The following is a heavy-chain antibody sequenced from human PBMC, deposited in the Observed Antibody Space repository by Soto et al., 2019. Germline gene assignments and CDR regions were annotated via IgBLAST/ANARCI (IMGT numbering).Heavy chain of an antibody. CDR1: GFTFSSYS. D-gene: IGHD5-18*01. Sequence: EVQLVESGGGLVQPGESLRLSCAASGFTFSSYSLNWVRQAPGKGLEWVSYISTSSSNIYYADSVKGRFTISRDNANNSLYLQMNSLRDGDTAVYYCARDWYSNALAPDAFDILGQGTMVIVSS. CDR3: ARDWYSNALAPDAFDI. V-gene: IGHV3-48*02. CDR2: ISTSSSNI. J-gene: IGHJ3*02.